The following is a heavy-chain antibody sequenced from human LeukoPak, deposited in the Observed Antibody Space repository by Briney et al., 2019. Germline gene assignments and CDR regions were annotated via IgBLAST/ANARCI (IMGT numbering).Heavy chain of an antibody. J-gene: IGHJ6*03. CDR1: GGSFSGYY. CDR2: INHSGST. D-gene: IGHD3-16*02. Sequence: SETLSLTCAVYGGSFSGYYWSWIRQPPGKGLEWIGEINHSGSTNYNPSLKSRVTISVDTSKNQFSLKLSSVTAADTAVYYCARAPDDYVWGSYRYPSEYYYMDVWGKGTTVTVSS. CDR3: ARAPDDYVWGSYRYPSEYYYMDV. V-gene: IGHV4-34*01.